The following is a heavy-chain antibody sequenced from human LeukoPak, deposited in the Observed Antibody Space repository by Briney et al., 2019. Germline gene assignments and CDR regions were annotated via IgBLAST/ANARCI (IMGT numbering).Heavy chain of an antibody. Sequence: GGSLRFSCAASGFTFSSYAMSWVRQAPGKGLEWVSAISGSGGSTYYADSVKGRFTISRDNSKNTLYLQMNSLRAEDTAVYYCAKLPGYCSSTSCYLYFDYWGQGTLVTVSS. CDR2: ISGSGGST. D-gene: IGHD2-2*01. J-gene: IGHJ4*02. V-gene: IGHV3-23*01. CDR3: AKLPGYCSSTSCYLYFDY. CDR1: GFTFSSYA.